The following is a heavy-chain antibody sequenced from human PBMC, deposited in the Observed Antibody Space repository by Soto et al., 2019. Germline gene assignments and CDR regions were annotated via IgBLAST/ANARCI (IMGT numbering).Heavy chain of an antibody. J-gene: IGHJ4*02. V-gene: IGHV4-30-4*01. CDR2: IYYSGST. D-gene: IGHD2-21*02. CDR3: ARHGLHCGGDCYSLDY. CDR1: GGSISSGDYY. Sequence: TMSLTCTVSGGSISSGDYYWSWIRQPPGKGLEWIGYIYYSGSTYYNPSLKSRVTISVDTSKNQFSLKMRSVTAADTAVYYCARHGLHCGGDCYSLDYWCQGTLVTVS.